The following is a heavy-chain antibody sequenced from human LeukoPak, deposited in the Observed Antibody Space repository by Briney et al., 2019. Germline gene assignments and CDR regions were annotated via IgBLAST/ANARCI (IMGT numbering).Heavy chain of an antibody. J-gene: IGHJ4*02. D-gene: IGHD6-19*01. Sequence: SETLSLTCTVSGGSISSYYWSWIRQPPGKGLEWIGYIYYSGSTNYNPSLKSRVTISVDTSKNQLSLKLSSVTAADTAVYYCARHGYSSGWYYFDYWGQGTLVTVSS. V-gene: IGHV4-59*08. CDR1: GGSISSYY. CDR2: IYYSGST. CDR3: ARHGYSSGWYYFDY.